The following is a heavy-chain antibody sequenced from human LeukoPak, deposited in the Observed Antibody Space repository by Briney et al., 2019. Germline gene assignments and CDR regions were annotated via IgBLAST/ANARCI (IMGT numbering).Heavy chain of an antibody. D-gene: IGHD4-17*01. J-gene: IGHJ1*01. CDR2: IKQDGSEK. CDR3: ATCYNDDYGYFQH. CDR1: GSTFSDYW. Sequence: GGSLRLSCAVSGSTFSDYWMSWVRQAPGKGLEWVANIKQDGSEKYFVKSVEGRFTISRDNAENSLYLQMNSLRAEDTAVYYCATCYNDDYGYFQHWGQGTLVTVSS. V-gene: IGHV3-7*01.